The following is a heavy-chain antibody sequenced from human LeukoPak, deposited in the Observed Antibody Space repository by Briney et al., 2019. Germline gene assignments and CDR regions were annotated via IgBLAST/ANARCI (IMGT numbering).Heavy chain of an antibody. CDR3: AGRGYIYGSNTYYYYYGMDV. Sequence: KPSETLSLTCTVSGGSICRYYWSWIRQPAGKGLEWIGRIYTSGSTNYNPSLKSRVTMSVDTSKNQFSLKLSSVTAADTAVYYCAGRGYIYGSNTYYYYYGMDVWGQGTTVTASS. CDR1: GGSICRYY. CDR2: IYTSGST. V-gene: IGHV4-4*07. D-gene: IGHD5-18*01. J-gene: IGHJ6*02.